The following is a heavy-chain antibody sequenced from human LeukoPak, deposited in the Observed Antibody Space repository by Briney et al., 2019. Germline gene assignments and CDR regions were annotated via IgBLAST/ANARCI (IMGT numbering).Heavy chain of an antibody. CDR3: ARTKPPCTSCLLLDY. Sequence: GASAKVSCKASGYTFTDYYIHWLRQAPGLGLEWVGWINPNSGGTNYAPKFQGLVTMSSDTSLTTAYMELSRLISDDTAVYYCARTKPPCTSCLLLDYWGQGTLVTVSS. V-gene: IGHV1-2*02. CDR2: INPNSGGT. D-gene: IGHD2-2*01. CDR1: GYTFTDYY. J-gene: IGHJ4*02.